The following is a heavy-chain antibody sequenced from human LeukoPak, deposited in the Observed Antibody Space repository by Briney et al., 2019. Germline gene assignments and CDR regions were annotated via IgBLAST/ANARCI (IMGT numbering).Heavy chain of an antibody. CDR2: IYYSEST. Sequence: PSETLSHTHTVSGGSISSYYWSWIGLPPGEGLGWIGYIYYSESTHYNPSLKSRVTISVDTSKNQFSLKLSSLTAADTAVYYCARGSRITFGGVIVPFDYWGQGTLVTVSS. J-gene: IGHJ4*02. CDR1: GGSISSYY. D-gene: IGHD3-16*02. V-gene: IGHV4-59*01. CDR3: ARGSRITFGGVIVPFDY.